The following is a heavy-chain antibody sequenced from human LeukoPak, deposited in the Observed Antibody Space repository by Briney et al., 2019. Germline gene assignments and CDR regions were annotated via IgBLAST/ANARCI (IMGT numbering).Heavy chain of an antibody. Sequence: CLRLSCAASGFTFSSYGMHWVRQAPGKGLEWVAVMLYDGSNKYYADSVKGRFTISRDNSKNTLYLQMNSLRAEDTAVYYCARPYYYDSSHYYDAFDIWGQGTMVTVSS. CDR1: GFTFSSYG. CDR2: MLYDGSNK. D-gene: IGHD3-22*01. J-gene: IGHJ3*02. CDR3: ARPYYYDSSHYYDAFDI. V-gene: IGHV3-30*03.